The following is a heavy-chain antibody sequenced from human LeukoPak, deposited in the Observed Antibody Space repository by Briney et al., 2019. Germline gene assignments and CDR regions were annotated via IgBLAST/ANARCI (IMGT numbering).Heavy chain of an antibody. Sequence: PSETLSLTCTVSGGSISGYYWSWIRQHPGKGLEWIGYIYYSGSTYYNPSLKSRVTISVDTSKNQFSLKLSSVTAADTAVYYCARLNPTVANDYWGQGTLVTVSS. CDR3: ARLNPTVANDY. V-gene: IGHV4-31*03. J-gene: IGHJ4*02. D-gene: IGHD4-23*01. CDR2: IYYSGST. CDR1: GGSISGYY.